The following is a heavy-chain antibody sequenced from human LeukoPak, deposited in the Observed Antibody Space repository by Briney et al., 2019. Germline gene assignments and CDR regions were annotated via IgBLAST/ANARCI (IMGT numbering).Heavy chain of an antibody. V-gene: IGHV3-30*02. D-gene: IGHD2-21*01. Sequence: PGGSLRLSCAASGFTFSSYGMHWVRQAPGKGLEWVAFIRYDGSNKYYADSVKGRFTISRDNSKNTLYLQMNSLRAEDTAVYYCAKDRRVKGDYYMDVWGKGTTVTISS. CDR2: IRYDGSNK. CDR1: GFTFSSYG. J-gene: IGHJ6*03. CDR3: AKDRRVKGDYYMDV.